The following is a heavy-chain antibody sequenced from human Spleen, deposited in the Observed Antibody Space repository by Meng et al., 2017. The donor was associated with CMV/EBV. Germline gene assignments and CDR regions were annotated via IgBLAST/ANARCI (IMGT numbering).Heavy chain of an antibody. D-gene: IGHD3-22*01. V-gene: IGHV3-53*01. J-gene: IGHJ4*02. CDR3: AKDRDTMIVVVTIDY. CDR1: GFTVSSNY. CDR2: IYSGGST. Sequence: GESLKISCAASGFTVSSNYMSWVRQAPGKGLEWVSVIYSGGSTYYADSVKGRFTISRDNSKNTLYLQMNSLRAEDTAVYYCAKDRDTMIVVVTIDYWGQGTLVTVSS.